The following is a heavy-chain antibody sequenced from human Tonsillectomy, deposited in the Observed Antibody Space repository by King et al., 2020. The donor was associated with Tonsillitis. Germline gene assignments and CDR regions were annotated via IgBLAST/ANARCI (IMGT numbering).Heavy chain of an antibody. CDR1: GGSISSYY. V-gene: IGHV4-59*08. CDR3: ARHAVGDWFDP. Sequence: VQLQESGPGLVKPSETLSLTCTVSGGSISSYYWSWIRQPPGKGLEWIGYIYYSGSTNYNPSLKSRVTISVDTSKNQFSLKLSSVTAADTAVYYCARHAVGDWFDPWGQGTLVTVSS. CDR2: IYYSGST. D-gene: IGHD3-3*01. J-gene: IGHJ5*02.